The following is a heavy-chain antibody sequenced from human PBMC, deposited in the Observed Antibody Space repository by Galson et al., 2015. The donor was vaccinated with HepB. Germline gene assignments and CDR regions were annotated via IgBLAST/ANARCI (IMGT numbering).Heavy chain of an antibody. Sequence: SLRLSCAASGFTFSSYAMSWVRQAPGKGLEWVSAISGSGGSTYYADSVKGRFTISRDNSKNTLYLQMNSLRAEDTAVYYCAKDRGGAMIVVVIRGTFDYWGQGTLVTVSS. CDR2: ISGSGGST. V-gene: IGHV3-23*01. CDR3: AKDRGGAMIVVVIRGTFDY. J-gene: IGHJ4*02. CDR1: GFTFSSYA. D-gene: IGHD3-22*01.